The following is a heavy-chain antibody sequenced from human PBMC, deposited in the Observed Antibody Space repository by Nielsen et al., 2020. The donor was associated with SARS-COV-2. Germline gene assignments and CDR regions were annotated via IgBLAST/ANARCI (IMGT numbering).Heavy chain of an antibody. Sequence: GSLRLSCAVYGGSFTDYYWSWIRQPPGKGLEWIGEINHSGRTNDNPSLKSRVTISVDTSKNQFSLRLSSVTAADTAVYYCARERGYCSGRGCYSARNYYYYMDVWGKGTTVTVSS. J-gene: IGHJ6*03. V-gene: IGHV4-34*01. D-gene: IGHD2-15*01. CDR3: ARERGYCSGRGCYSARNYYYYMDV. CDR2: INHSGRT. CDR1: GGSFTDYY.